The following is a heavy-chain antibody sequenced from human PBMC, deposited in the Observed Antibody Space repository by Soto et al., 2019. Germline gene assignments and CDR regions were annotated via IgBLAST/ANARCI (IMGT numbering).Heavy chain of an antibody. CDR3: ARKYYYDSSGYLPGSKDAFDI. CDR2: ISSSSSYT. Sequence: PGGSLRLSCAASGFTFSDYYMSWIRQAPGKGLEWVSYISSSSSYTNYADSVEGRFTISRDNAKNSLYLQMNSLRAEDTAVYYCARKYYYDSSGYLPGSKDAFDIWGQGTMVTVSS. CDR1: GFTFSDYY. J-gene: IGHJ3*02. D-gene: IGHD3-22*01. V-gene: IGHV3-11*06.